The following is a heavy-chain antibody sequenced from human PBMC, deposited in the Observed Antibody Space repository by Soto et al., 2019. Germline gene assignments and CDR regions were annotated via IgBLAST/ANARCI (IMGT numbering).Heavy chain of an antibody. D-gene: IGHD4-17*01. J-gene: IGHJ4*02. CDR1: GFTFGVYA. V-gene: IGHV3-49*03. CDR3: TTPRLPYGPPIFDY. Sequence: PGGSLRLSCTASGFTFGVYAMSWFRQAPGKGLEWVGFIRSKAYGGTTEYAASVKGRFTISRDDSKSIAYLQMNSLKTEDTAVYYCTTPRLPYGPPIFDYWGQGTLVTV. CDR2: IRSKAYGGTT.